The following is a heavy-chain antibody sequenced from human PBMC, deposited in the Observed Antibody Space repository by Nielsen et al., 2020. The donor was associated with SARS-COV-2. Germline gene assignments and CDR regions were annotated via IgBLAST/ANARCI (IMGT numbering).Heavy chain of an antibody. CDR2: MYNNGNT. J-gene: IGHJ5*02. V-gene: IGHV4-59*01. CDR3: AREGDSRVPGNWFDT. Sequence: SETLSLTCTVSGGSISTYYWSWIRQPPGKGLEWIGYMYNNGNTNYNPSLKSRVTISVDTSKDQFSLKLSAVTAADTAVYFCAREGDSRVPGNWFDTWGRGALVTVSS. CDR1: GGSISTYY. D-gene: IGHD2-2*01.